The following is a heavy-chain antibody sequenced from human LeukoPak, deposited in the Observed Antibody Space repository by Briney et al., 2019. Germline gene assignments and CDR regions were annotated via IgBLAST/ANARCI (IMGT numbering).Heavy chain of an antibody. J-gene: IGHJ6*02. CDR2: IYSGGST. CDR1: GFTVSSNY. Sequence: GGSLRPSCAASGFTVSSNYMSWVRQAPGKGLEWVSVIYSGGSTYYADSVKGRFTISRDNSKNTLYLQMNSLRAEDTAVYYCARRGEIAAAGPYYYYGMDVWGQGTTVTVSS. D-gene: IGHD6-13*01. V-gene: IGHV3-66*04. CDR3: ARRGEIAAAGPYYYYGMDV.